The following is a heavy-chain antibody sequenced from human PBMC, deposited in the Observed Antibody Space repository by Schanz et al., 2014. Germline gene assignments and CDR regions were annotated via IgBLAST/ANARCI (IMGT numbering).Heavy chain of an antibody. CDR1: GGSISSYY. Sequence: QVQLQESGPGLVKPSETLSLTCSVSGGSISSYYWSWIRQPPGKGLEWIAYIYYSGITNYNPSLNSRVTISVDTSQHQFSLKLSSVTAADTAVYYCAREGGGPPGRIYYYFYYGSDGWGQGARVIVSS. J-gene: IGHJ6*02. CDR2: IYYSGIT. CDR3: AREGGGPPGRIYYYFYYGSDG. D-gene: IGHD3-3*01. V-gene: IGHV4-59*01.